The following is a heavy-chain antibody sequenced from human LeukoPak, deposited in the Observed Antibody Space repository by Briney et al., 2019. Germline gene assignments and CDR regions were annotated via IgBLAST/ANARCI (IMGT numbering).Heavy chain of an antibody. CDR2: IKQDGSEK. Sequence: GGSLRLSCAASGFTFSSYWMSWVRQAPGKGLEWVANIKQDGSEKYYVDSVKGRFTISRDNAKNSLYLQMNSLRAEDTAVYYCASNDFWSGYRRYFGYWGQGTLVTVSS. V-gene: IGHV3-7*01. D-gene: IGHD3-3*01. CDR1: GFTFSSYW. J-gene: IGHJ4*02. CDR3: ASNDFWSGYRRYFGY.